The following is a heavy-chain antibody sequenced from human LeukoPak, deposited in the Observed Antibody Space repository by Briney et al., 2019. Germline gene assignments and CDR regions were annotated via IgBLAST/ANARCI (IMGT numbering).Heavy chain of an antibody. CDR1: GFTFSSYE. J-gene: IGHJ4*02. V-gene: IGHV3-48*03. D-gene: IGHD3-10*01. Sequence: PGGSLRLSCAASGFTFSSYEMNWVRQAPGKGLVWVSYISSSGSTIYYADSVKGRFTISRDNAKNSLYLQMNSLRAEDTAVYYCARDFGELLFVYWGQGTLVTVSS. CDR2: ISSSGSTI. CDR3: ARDFGELLFVY.